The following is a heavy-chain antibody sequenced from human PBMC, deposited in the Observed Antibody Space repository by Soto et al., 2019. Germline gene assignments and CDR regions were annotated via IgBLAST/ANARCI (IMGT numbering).Heavy chain of an antibody. Sequence: AASVKVSCKASGYTFTSYGISWVRQAPGQGPEWLGWISAYNGNTNYAQKLQGRVTMTTDTSTSTAYMELRSLRSDDTAVYYCARGDWNYRVNAFDIWGQGTMVTVSS. D-gene: IGHD1-7*01. J-gene: IGHJ3*02. CDR2: ISAYNGNT. CDR1: GYTFTSYG. V-gene: IGHV1-18*01. CDR3: ARGDWNYRVNAFDI.